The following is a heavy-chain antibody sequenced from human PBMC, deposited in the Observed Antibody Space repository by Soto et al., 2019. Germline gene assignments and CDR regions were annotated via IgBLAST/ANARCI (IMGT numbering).Heavy chain of an antibody. CDR1: GFTFSSYA. CDR3: ARAPWKWELPSY. V-gene: IGHV3-30-3*01. J-gene: IGHJ4*02. Sequence: PGGSLRLSCAASGFTFSSYAMHWVRQAPGKGLEWVAVISYDGSNKYYADSVKGRFTISRDNSKNTLYLQMNSLRAEDTAVYYCARAPWKWELPSYWGQGT. D-gene: IGHD1-26*01. CDR2: ISYDGSNK.